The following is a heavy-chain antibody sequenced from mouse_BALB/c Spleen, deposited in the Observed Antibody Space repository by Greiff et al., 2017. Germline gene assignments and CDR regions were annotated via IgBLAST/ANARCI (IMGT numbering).Heavy chain of an antibody. CDR1: GFSLTSYG. J-gene: IGHJ1*01. V-gene: IGHV2-9*02. CDR3: ARDRDYGQDFDV. Sequence: VQRVESGPGLVAPSQSLSITCTVSGFSLTSYGVHWVRQPPGKGLEWLGVIWAGGSTNYNSALMSRLSISKDNSKSQVFLKMNSLQTDDTAMYYCARDRDYGQDFDVWGAGTTVTVSS. D-gene: IGHD1-1*01. CDR2: IWAGGST.